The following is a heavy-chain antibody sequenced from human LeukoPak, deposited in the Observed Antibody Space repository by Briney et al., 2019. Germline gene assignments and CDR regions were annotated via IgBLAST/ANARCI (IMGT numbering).Heavy chain of an antibody. CDR1: GGPFSGYY. CDR2: INHSGST. D-gene: IGHD3-22*01. CDR3: APRGYYDSSGYYYFDN. V-gene: IGHV4-34*01. Sequence: SETLSLTCAVYGGPFSGYYWSWVRQPPGKGLEWIGEINHSGSTDYNPSLKSRVTISIDTSKNQFSLKLSSVTAADTAVYYCAPRGYYDSSGYYYFDNWGQGTLVTVSS. J-gene: IGHJ4*02.